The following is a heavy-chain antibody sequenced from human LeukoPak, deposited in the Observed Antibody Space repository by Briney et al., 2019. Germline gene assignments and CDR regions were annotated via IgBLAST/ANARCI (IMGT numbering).Heavy chain of an antibody. CDR3: ARAPYSGYRAHFDY. CDR2: IYHSGST. V-gene: IGHV4-30-2*01. Sequence: SQTLSLTCTVSGGSISSGGYYWSWIRQPPGKGLEWIGYIYHSGSTYYNPSLKSRVTISVDRSKNQFSLKLSSVTAADTAVYYCARAPYSGYRAHFDYWGQGTLVTVSS. D-gene: IGHD5-12*01. CDR1: GGSISSGGYY. J-gene: IGHJ4*02.